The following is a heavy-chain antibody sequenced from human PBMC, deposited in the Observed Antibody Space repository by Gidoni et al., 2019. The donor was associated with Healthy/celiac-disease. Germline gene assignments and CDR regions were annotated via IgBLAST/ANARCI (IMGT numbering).Heavy chain of an antibody. CDR1: VCSISSSNYY. D-gene: IGHD3-22*01. Sequence: QLQLQESGPGLVKPSETLSLTCTVSVCSISSSNYYWGWIRQPPGKGLELIGSIYYSGSTYYNPSIKSRVTISVDTSKNQFSLKLSSVTAADTAVYYCARLGDSSGYYLSDAFDIWGQGTMVTVSS. J-gene: IGHJ3*02. V-gene: IGHV4-39*01. CDR2: IYYSGST. CDR3: ARLGDSSGYYLSDAFDI.